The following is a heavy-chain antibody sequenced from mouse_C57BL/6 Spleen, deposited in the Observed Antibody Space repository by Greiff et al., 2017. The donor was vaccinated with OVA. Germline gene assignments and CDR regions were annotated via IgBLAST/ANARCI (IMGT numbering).Heavy chain of an antibody. CDR2: SRNKANDYTT. J-gene: IGHJ2*01. Sequence: EVKVVESGGGLVQSGRSLRLSCATSGFTFSDFYMEWVRQAPGTGLEWIAASRNKANDYTTEYSASVKGRFIVSRDTSQSILYLQMNALRAEDTAIYYCARDASDYGGYFDYWGQGTTLTVSS. CDR1: GFTFSDFY. CDR3: ARDASDYGGYFDY. V-gene: IGHV7-1*01. D-gene: IGHD2-4*01.